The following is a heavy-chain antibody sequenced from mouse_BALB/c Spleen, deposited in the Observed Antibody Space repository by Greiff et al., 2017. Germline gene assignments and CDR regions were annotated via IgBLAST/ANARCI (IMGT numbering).Heavy chain of an antibody. CDR2: IDPANGNT. J-gene: IGHJ4*01. Sequence: EVQLQQSGAELVKPGASVKLSCTASGFNIKDTYMHWVKQRPEQGLEWIGRIDPANGNTKYDPKFQGKATITADTSSNTAYLQPSSLTSEDTAVYYCARGISYYYGSSLDYAMDYWGQGTSVTVSS. CDR1: GFNIKDTY. CDR3: ARGISYYYGSSLDYAMDY. D-gene: IGHD1-1*01. V-gene: IGHV14-3*02.